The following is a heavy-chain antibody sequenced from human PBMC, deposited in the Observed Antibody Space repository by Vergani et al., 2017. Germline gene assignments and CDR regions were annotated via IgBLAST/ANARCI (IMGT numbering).Heavy chain of an antibody. CDR2: INAGNGDT. V-gene: IGHV1-3*01. CDR3: ARDPSDY. CDR1: GYTFSTYT. J-gene: IGHJ4*02. Sequence: QVQLVQSGAEVKKPGASVKVSCKASGYTFSTYTIHWVRQAPGQRLEWMGWINAGNGDTKYSQKFQGRVTITRDTSTSTAYMDLGSLRSEDTAVYYCARDPSDYWGQGTLVTVSS.